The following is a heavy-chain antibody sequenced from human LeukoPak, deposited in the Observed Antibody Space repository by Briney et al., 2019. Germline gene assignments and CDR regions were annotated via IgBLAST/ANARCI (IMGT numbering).Heavy chain of an antibody. CDR2: INHSGST. V-gene: IGHV4-34*01. CDR1: GGSFSGYY. J-gene: IGHJ4*02. D-gene: IGHD5-18*01. CDR3: ASRGGDTAYYFDY. Sequence: SETLSLTCAVCGGSFSGYYWSWIRQPPGKGLEWIGEINHSGSTNYNPSLKSRVTISVDTSKNQFSLKLSSVTAADTAVYYCASRGGDTAYYFDYWGQGTLVTVSS.